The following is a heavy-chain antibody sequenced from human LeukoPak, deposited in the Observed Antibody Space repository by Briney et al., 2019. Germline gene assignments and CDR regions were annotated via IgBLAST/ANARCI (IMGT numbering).Heavy chain of an antibody. CDR2: IYYSGST. CDR3: ARQRRAGYYDSSGYYSRWFDP. Sequence: SETLSLTCTVSGGSISSSSYYWGWIRQPPGTGLEWIGSIYYSGSTYYNPSLKSRVTISVDTSKNQFSLKLSSVTAADTAVYYCARQRRAGYYDSSGYYSRWFDPWGQGTLVTVSS. V-gene: IGHV4-39*01. D-gene: IGHD3-22*01. CDR1: GGSISSSSYY. J-gene: IGHJ5*02.